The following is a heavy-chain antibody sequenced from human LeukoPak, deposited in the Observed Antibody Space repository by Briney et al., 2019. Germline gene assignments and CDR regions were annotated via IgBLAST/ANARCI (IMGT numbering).Heavy chain of an antibody. CDR1: GFTFSSYG. J-gene: IGHJ6*03. V-gene: IGHV3-30*18. CDR2: ISYDGSNK. D-gene: IGHD2-15*01. Sequence: GRSLRLSCAASGFTFSSYGMHWVRQAPGKGLEWVAVISYDGSNKYYADSVKGRFTISRDNSKNTLYLQMNSLRAEDTAVYYCAKGPHNCSGGSCYPPRSYYYYYYMDVWGKGTTVTVSS. CDR3: AKGPHNCSGGSCYPPRSYYYYYYMDV.